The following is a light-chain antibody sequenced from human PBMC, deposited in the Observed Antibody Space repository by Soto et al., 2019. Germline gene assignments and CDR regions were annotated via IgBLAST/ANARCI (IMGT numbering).Light chain of an antibody. Sequence: QSALTQPASVSGSPGQSITISCTGTSSDVGSYNLVSWYQQHPGKAPKLMIYEVSKRRSGVSNRFSGSKSGNTVSLTISGLQAEDEAYYYCCSYAGSSTFIVFGTGTKLTVL. CDR1: SSDVGSYNL. J-gene: IGLJ1*01. V-gene: IGLV2-23*02. CDR3: CSYAGSSTFIV. CDR2: EVS.